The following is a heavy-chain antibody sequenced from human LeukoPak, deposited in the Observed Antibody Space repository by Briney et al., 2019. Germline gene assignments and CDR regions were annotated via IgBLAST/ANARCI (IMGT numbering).Heavy chain of an antibody. J-gene: IGHJ6*02. CDR3: AKDLHWYGMDV. CDR2: IDKGGANT. CDR1: GFNVSSNF. D-gene: IGHD1-1*01. V-gene: IGHV3-23*03. Sequence: PGGSLRLSCAASGFNVSSNFMNWVRQAPGKGLEWVSGIDKGGANTKYADSVKGRFTISRDNSKSTLDLQMDSLRVEDTAIYYCAKDLHWYGMDVWGQGTTVTVSS.